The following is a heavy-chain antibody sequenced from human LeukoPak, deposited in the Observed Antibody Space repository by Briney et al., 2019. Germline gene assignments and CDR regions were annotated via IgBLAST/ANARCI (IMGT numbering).Heavy chain of an antibody. CDR3: ARDFCSSTSCYSVYYYYYYMDV. V-gene: IGHV3-48*04. CDR1: GFTFSSYS. Sequence: GSLRLSCAASGFTFSSYSMNWVRQAPGKGLEWVSYISSSSSTIYYADSVKGRFTISRDNAKNSLYLQMNSLRAEDTAVYYCARDFCSSTSCYSVYYYYYYMDVWGKGTTVTVSS. CDR2: ISSSSSTI. J-gene: IGHJ6*03. D-gene: IGHD2-2*01.